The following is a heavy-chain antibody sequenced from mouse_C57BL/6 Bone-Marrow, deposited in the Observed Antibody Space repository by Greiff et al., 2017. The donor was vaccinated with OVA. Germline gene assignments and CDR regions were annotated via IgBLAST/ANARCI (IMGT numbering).Heavy chain of an antibody. Sequence: VKVVESGAELARPGASVKLSCKASGYTFTSYGISWVKQRTGQGLEWIGEIYPRSGNTYYNEKFKGKATLTADKSSSTAYMELRSLTSEDSAVYFCAAMVKYAMDYWGQGTSVTVSS. CDR3: AAMVKYAMDY. V-gene: IGHV1-81*01. D-gene: IGHD2-1*01. CDR1: GYTFTSYG. CDR2: IYPRSGNT. J-gene: IGHJ4*01.